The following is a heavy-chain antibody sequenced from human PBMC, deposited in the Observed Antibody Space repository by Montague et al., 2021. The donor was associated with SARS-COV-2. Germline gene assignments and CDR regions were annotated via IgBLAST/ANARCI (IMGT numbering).Heavy chain of an antibody. Sequence: PALVKPTQTLTLTCTFSGFSLSTSGMCVSWIRQPPGKALEWPARIDWDDDKYYSTSLKTRLTISKDTSKNQVVLTMTNMDPVDTATYYCARIRYDILTGYQTLFDXWGQGTLVTVSS. V-gene: IGHV2-70*11. CDR1: GFSLSTSGMC. J-gene: IGHJ4*02. CDR2: IDWDDDK. D-gene: IGHD3-9*01. CDR3: ARIRYDILTGYQTLFDX.